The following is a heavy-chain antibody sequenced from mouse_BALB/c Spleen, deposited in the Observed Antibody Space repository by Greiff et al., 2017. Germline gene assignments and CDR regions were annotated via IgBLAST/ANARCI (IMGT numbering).Heavy chain of an antibody. CDR3: ARGGGYYPYYYAMDY. CDR2: IHYSGST. CDR1: GYSITSGYS. V-gene: IGHV3-1*02. J-gene: IGHJ4*01. D-gene: IGHD2-3*01. Sequence: EVQLQQSGPDLVKPSQSLSLTCTVTGYSITSGYSWPWIRQFPGNKLEWMGYIHYSGSTNYNPSLKSRISITRDTSKNQFFLQLNSVTTEDTATYYCARGGGYYPYYYAMDYWGQGTSVTVSS.